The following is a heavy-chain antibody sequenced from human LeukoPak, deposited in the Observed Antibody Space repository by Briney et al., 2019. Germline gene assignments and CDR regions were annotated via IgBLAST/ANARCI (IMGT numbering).Heavy chain of an antibody. D-gene: IGHD1-26*01. Sequence: SVKVSCKASGGTFSSYAISWVRQAPGQGPEWMGGIIPIFGTANYAQKFQGRVTITADESTSTAYMELSSLRSEDTAVYYCARGKWELPPAWYFDYWGQGTLVTVSS. J-gene: IGHJ4*02. CDR1: GGTFSSYA. CDR2: IIPIFGTA. CDR3: ARGKWELPPAWYFDY. V-gene: IGHV1-69*13.